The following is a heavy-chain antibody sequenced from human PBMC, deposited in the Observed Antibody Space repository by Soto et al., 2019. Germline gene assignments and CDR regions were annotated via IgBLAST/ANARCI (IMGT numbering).Heavy chain of an antibody. J-gene: IGHJ5*02. V-gene: IGHV1-69*06. CDR2: IIPIFGTA. D-gene: IGHD3-22*01. Sequence: QVQLVQSGAEVKKPGSSVKVSCKASGGTFSSYAISWVQQAPGQGLEWMGGIIPIFGTANYAQKFQGRVTITADKSTSTAYMELSSLRSEDTAVYYCARRKWHYYDSSGYYRWGQGTLVTVSS. CDR1: GGTFSSYA. CDR3: ARRKWHYYDSSGYYR.